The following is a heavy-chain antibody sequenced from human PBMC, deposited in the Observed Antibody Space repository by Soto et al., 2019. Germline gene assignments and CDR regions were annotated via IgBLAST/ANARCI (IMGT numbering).Heavy chain of an antibody. D-gene: IGHD3-3*01. CDR2: ISWNSGSI. Sequence: PGGSLRLSCAASGFTFDDYAMHWVRQAPGKGLEWVSGISWNSGSIGYADSVKGRFTISRDNAKNSLYLQMNSLRAEDTALYYCAKSVFGVVPLAASGMDVWGQGTTVTVSS. J-gene: IGHJ6*02. V-gene: IGHV3-9*01. CDR3: AKSVFGVVPLAASGMDV. CDR1: GFTFDDYA.